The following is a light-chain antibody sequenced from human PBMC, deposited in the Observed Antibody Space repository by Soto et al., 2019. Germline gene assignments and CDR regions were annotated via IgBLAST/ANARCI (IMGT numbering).Light chain of an antibody. V-gene: IGKV1-5*01. CDR2: DAS. CDR1: QSISSW. CDR3: QQYNSYAWT. J-gene: IGKJ1*01. Sequence: DIQMTQSPSTLSASVGDRVTITCRASQSISSWLAWYQQKPGKAPKLLIYDASSWESGGPSRFSGSGSGTEFTLTISSLQPDDFATYYCQQYNSYAWTFGQGTKVEIK.